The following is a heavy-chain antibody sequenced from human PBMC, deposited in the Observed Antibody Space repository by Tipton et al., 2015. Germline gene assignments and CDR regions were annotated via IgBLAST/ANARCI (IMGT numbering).Heavy chain of an antibody. CDR2: ISHSGNT. Sequence: TLSLTCAVSAYSISSDYYWGWIRQPPGKGLEWIGSISHSGNTYYNPSLKSRVTMSRDTSKNQFSLKLTSVTAADTAVYYCACQDYDSLTRDYPAIDYWGQGTLVIVSS. CDR1: AYSISSDYY. D-gene: IGHD3-9*01. J-gene: IGHJ4*02. V-gene: IGHV4-38-2*01. CDR3: ACQDYDSLTRDYPAIDY.